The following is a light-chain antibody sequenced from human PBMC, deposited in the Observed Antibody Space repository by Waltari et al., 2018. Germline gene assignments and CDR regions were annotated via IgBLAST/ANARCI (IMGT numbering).Light chain of an antibody. CDR1: TGPVTSGYF. J-gene: IGLJ1*01. CDR2: SAT. CDR3: LLYSGGAQHYV. V-gene: IGLV7-43*01. Sequence: QTVVTQEPSLTVSPGGPVTLTCASSTGPVTSGYFPHWFQLKPGQAPRALISSATNKHSWTPARFSGSLVGGKAVLTLAGVQPEDEAEYYCLLYSGGAQHYVFGAGTKVFVL.